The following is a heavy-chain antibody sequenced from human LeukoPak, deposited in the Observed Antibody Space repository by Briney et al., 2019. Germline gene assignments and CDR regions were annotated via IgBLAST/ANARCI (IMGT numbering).Heavy chain of an antibody. Sequence: PGGSLRLSCAASGFTFSSYGMHWVRQAPGKGLEWVAFIRYDGSNKYYADSVKGRFTISRDNSKNTLYPQMNSLRAEDTAVYYCAKDGPLYGGIAYWGQGTLVTVSS. CDR1: GFTFSSYG. CDR3: AKDGPLYGGIAY. D-gene: IGHD4/OR15-4a*01. V-gene: IGHV3-30*02. J-gene: IGHJ4*02. CDR2: IRYDGSNK.